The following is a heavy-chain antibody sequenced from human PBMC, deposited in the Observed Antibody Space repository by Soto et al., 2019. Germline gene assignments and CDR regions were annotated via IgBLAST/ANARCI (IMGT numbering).Heavy chain of an antibody. CDR2: IGRGDDK. D-gene: IGHD2-15*01. Sequence: LXLSCDASRFTFSYYFMNWVRQVPWKGLEWVSTIGRGDDKYYADSVKGRFTISRDTSKNTLFLQMKSLRAEDTALYFCAKDGTTGGQHYYGMDVWGQGTTVTVSS. CDR3: AKDGTTGGQHYYGMDV. V-gene: IGHV3-23*01. CDR1: RFTFSYYF. J-gene: IGHJ6*02.